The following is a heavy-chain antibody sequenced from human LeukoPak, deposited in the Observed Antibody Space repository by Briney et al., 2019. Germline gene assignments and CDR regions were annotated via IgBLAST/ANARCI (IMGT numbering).Heavy chain of an antibody. CDR1: GFTSVDYA. J-gene: IGHJ6*03. CDR2: LSWNSGSI. Sequence: PRRSLRLSCAASGFTSVDYALQSVRQTPRESLEWVSRLSWNSGSIGYADSVKGRFTISRDNAKNSLYLQMNSLRAEDTALYYCAKDTYADYYYYMDVWGKGTTVTVSS. D-gene: IGHD4-17*01. V-gene: IGHV3-9*02. CDR3: AKDTYADYYYYMDV.